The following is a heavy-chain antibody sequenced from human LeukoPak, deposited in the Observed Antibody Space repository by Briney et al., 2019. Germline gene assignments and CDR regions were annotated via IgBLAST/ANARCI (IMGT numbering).Heavy chain of an antibody. Sequence: PGGSLRLSCAASGFTFSTYAMTWVRQAPGKGLEWVSLISGTGGSTYYADSVKGRFTISRDNSKNTLYLQMNSLRAEDTAVYYCARPHPIYSGSYYDDYWGQGTLVTVSS. CDR2: ISGTGGST. CDR3: ARPHPIYSGSYYDDY. V-gene: IGHV3-23*01. J-gene: IGHJ4*02. D-gene: IGHD1-26*01. CDR1: GFTFSTYA.